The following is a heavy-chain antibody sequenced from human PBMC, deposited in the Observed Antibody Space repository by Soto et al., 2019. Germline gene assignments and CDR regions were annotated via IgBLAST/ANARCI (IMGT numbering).Heavy chain of an antibody. CDR3: VRGLFTGSPHFFF. J-gene: IGHJ4*02. CDR2: IDGDGGDK. V-gene: IGHV3-7*05. CDR1: EFTFSTYW. Sequence: GGSLRLSCAASEFTFSTYWMTWVRQAPGKGLEWVANIDGDGGDKNYVDSVKGRFTVSRDNAKRSLYLQMNNLRVEDTAVYYCVRGLFTGSPHFFFWGQGTLVTVSS. D-gene: IGHD1-26*01.